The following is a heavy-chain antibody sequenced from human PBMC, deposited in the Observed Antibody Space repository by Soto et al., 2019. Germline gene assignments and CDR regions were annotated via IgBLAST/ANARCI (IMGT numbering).Heavy chain of an antibody. CDR3: ARAARSCSGGVCYPDAFDI. V-gene: IGHV1-18*01. D-gene: IGHD2-15*01. J-gene: IGHJ3*02. CDR2: ISAHNSDT. Sequence: ASVKVSCKASGYTFTSYGINWVRQAPGQGLEWMGWISAHNSDTNYAQKSQGRVTMTTDTPTSTAFMELRSLRSDDTAVYYCARAARSCSGGVCYPDAFDIWGQGTMVTVSS. CDR1: GYTFTSYG.